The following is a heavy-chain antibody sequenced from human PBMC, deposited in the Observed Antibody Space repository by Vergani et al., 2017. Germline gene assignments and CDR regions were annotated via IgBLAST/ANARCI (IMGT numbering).Heavy chain of an antibody. CDR2: IFSNDEK. J-gene: IGHJ6*02. D-gene: IGHD3-3*01. CDR3: ARIHFTWAEFCSVPNYYYYYDMDV. CDR1: GCSLSNARMG. V-gene: IGHV2-26*01. Sequence: QVTLKESGPVLVKPTETLTPTCTVSGCSLSNARMGVSWIRQHPGKALEWLAHIFSNDEKTYSTSLKSRLTMSKETPESQVVLTMTNMDPVDTATYYCARIHFTWAEFCSVPNYYYYYDMDVWGQGTTVTVSS.